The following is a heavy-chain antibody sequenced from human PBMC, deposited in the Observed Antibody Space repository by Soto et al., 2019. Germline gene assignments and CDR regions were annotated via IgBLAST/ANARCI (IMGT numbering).Heavy chain of an antibody. J-gene: IGHJ4*02. Sequence: QVQLVQSGAEVKKPGSSVRVSCKASGGMFYSSAINWVRQAPGQGLEWMGGIVPMNGSPKYAQEFLGRVTMTVDTSTSTAYMELSGLKSDDTAIYYCARGVVVVTNYYFDEWGQGTLVTVSS. CDR2: IVPMNGSP. CDR1: GGMFYSSA. D-gene: IGHD2-2*01. CDR3: ARGVVVVTNYYFDE. V-gene: IGHV1-69*06.